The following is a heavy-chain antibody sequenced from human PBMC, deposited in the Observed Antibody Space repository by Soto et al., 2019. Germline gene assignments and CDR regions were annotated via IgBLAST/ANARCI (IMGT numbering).Heavy chain of an antibody. Sequence: QVQLQESGPGLVKPSQTLSLTCTVSGGSISSGGYSWSWIRQHPGKGLEWIGYIYYSGSTYYNASLKSRVTRSADTSKNQFTLKVSSLTAADTAVYYWASESRLTVNPYYYYYMDVWGKGTTVTVSS. D-gene: IGHD4-17*01. J-gene: IGHJ6*03. V-gene: IGHV4-31*03. CDR2: IYYSGST. CDR1: GGSISSGGYS. CDR3: ASESRLTVNPYYYYYMDV.